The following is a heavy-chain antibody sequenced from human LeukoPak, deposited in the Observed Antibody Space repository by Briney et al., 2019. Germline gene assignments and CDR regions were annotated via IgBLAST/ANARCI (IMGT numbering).Heavy chain of an antibody. J-gene: IGHJ4*02. CDR2: ISGSGGST. CDR3: ATGSGSYLDYFDY. Sequence: PGGSLRLSCAASGFTFSSYAVSWVRQAPGKGLEWVSAISGSGGSTYYADSVKGRFTISRDNSKNTLYLQMNSLRAEDTAVYYCATGSGSYLDYFDYWGQGTLVTVSS. CDR1: GFTFSSYA. D-gene: IGHD3-10*01. V-gene: IGHV3-23*01.